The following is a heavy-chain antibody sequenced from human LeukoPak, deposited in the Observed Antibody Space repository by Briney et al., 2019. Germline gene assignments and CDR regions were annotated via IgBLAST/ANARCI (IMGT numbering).Heavy chain of an antibody. V-gene: IGHV3-53*01. CDR3: ASASYYYYGMDV. D-gene: IGHD3-16*01. CDR1: GFTVSSNY. J-gene: IGHJ6*02. Sequence: GRSLRLSCAASGFTVSSNYMSWVRQAPGKGLEWVSVIYSGGSTYYADSVKGRFTISRDNSKNTNTLYLQMNSLRAEDTAVYYCASASYYYYGMDVWGQGTTVTVSS. CDR2: IYSGGST.